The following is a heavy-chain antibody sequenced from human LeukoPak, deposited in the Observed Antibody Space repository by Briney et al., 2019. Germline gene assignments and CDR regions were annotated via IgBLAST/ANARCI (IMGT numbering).Heavy chain of an antibody. CDR2: INSDGSST. V-gene: IGHV3-74*01. J-gene: IGHJ4*02. CDR3: ARAPYYDFWSGYPPDY. Sequence: PGGSLRLSCAASGFTFSSYAMSWVRQAPGKGLVWVSRINSDGSSTNYAGSVKGRFTISRDNAKNTLYLQMNSLRAEDTAVYYCARAPYYDFWSGYPPDYWGQGTLVTVSS. CDR1: GFTFSSYA. D-gene: IGHD3-3*01.